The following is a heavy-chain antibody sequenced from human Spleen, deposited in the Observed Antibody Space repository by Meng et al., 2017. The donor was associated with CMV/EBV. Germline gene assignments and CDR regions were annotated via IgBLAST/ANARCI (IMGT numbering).Heavy chain of an antibody. CDR3: ASWNKDSFGDPYYYYGMDV. J-gene: IGHJ6*02. V-gene: IGHV1-69*04. Sequence: KISCAASGFIFNSYAMHWVRQAPGQGLEWMGRIIPILGIANYAQKFQGRVTITADKSTSTAYMELSSLRSEDTAVYYCASWNKDSFGDPYYYYGMDVWGQGTTVTVSS. CDR1: GFIFNSYA. CDR2: IIPILGIA. D-gene: IGHD3-10*01.